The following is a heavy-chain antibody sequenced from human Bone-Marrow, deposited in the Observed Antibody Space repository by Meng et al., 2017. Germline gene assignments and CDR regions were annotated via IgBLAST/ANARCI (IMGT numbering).Heavy chain of an antibody. D-gene: IGHD1-26*01. V-gene: IGHV3-23*01. J-gene: IGHJ5*01. CDR3: AKDSSGGSFFDC. CDR2: ISGSGGTT. Sequence: ESLKISCTASGFTFRNYWMSWVRQAPGKGLEWVSIISGSGGTTYYADSVKGRFTISRDNSENTLYLQMNSLRAEDTAVYYCAKDSSGGSFFDCWGQGTLVTSPQ. CDR1: GFTFRNYW.